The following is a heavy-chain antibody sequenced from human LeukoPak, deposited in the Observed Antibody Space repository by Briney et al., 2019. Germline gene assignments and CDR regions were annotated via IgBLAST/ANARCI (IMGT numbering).Heavy chain of an antibody. Sequence: GASVKVSCKASGYTFTGYYMHWVRQAPGQGLEWMGWINPNSGGTNYAQKFQGWVTMTRDTSISTAYMELSRLRSDDTAVYYCARGAEMVRGGETGFDYWGQGTLVTVSS. D-gene: IGHD3-10*01. CDR3: ARGAEMVRGGETGFDY. CDR2: INPNSGGT. J-gene: IGHJ4*02. V-gene: IGHV1-2*04. CDR1: GYTFTGYY.